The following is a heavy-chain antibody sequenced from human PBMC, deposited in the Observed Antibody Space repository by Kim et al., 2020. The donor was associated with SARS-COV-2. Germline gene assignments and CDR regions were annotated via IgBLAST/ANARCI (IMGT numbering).Heavy chain of an antibody. V-gene: IGHV3-15*01. J-gene: IGHJ4*02. CDR3: TTDFCVVRGVLCDY. D-gene: IGHD3-10*01. Sequence: AAPVKGRFTISRDDSKNTLYLQMNSLKTEDTAVYYCTTDFCVVRGVLCDYWGQGTLVTVSS.